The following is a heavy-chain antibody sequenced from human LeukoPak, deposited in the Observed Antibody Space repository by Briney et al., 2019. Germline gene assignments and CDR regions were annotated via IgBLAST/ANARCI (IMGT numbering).Heavy chain of an antibody. Sequence: GASVRVSCKASGYTFTSYYMHWVRQAPGQGLEWMGIINPSGGSTSYAQKFQGRVAMTRDTSTSTVYMELSSLRSEDTAVYYCARVWDGYNPGLGDWGQGTLVTVSS. CDR2: INPSGGST. V-gene: IGHV1-46*01. CDR3: ARVWDGYNPGLGD. J-gene: IGHJ4*02. D-gene: IGHD5-24*01. CDR1: GYTFTSYY.